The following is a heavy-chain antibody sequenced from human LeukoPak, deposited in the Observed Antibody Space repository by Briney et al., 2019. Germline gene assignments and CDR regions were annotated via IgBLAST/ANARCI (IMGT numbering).Heavy chain of an antibody. Sequence: GGSLRLSCAASGFTFSSYSMNWVRQAPGKGLEWVSSISSSSSYIYYADSVKGRYTISRDNAKNSLYLEMNSLTHDDTGLYYCAREIGGVSDYWGQGTLVTVSS. J-gene: IGHJ4*02. D-gene: IGHD2-8*02. V-gene: IGHV3-21*04. CDR1: GFTFSSYS. CDR2: ISSSSSYI. CDR3: AREIGGVSDY.